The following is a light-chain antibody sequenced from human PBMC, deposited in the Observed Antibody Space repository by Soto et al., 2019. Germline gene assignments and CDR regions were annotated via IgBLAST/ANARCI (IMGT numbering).Light chain of an antibody. V-gene: IGKV2-30*01. J-gene: IGKJ1*01. Sequence: DVVLTQSPLFLPVALGQAASISCRSSQSLVFSGGNTYLNWFQQRPGQSPRRLIYKVSNRDSGVPDRFSSSGSGTDFTLKISRVEAEDVGVYYCMQGTRWLWTFGQGTKVEIK. CDR2: KVS. CDR3: MQGTRWLWT. CDR1: QSLVFSGGNTY.